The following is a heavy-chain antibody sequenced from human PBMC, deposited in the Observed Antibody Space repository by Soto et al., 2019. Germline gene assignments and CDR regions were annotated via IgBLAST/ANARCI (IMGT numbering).Heavy chain of an antibody. CDR3: ASEWGYYDSSGYADAFDI. CDR1: GGTFSSYA. CDR2: IIPIFGTA. V-gene: IGHV1-69*13. D-gene: IGHD3-22*01. Sequence: GASVKVSCKASGGTFSSYAISWVRQAPGQGLEWMGGIIPIFGTANYAQKFQGRVTITADESTSTAYMELSSLRSEDTAVYYCASEWGYYDSSGYADAFDIWGQGTMVTVS. J-gene: IGHJ3*02.